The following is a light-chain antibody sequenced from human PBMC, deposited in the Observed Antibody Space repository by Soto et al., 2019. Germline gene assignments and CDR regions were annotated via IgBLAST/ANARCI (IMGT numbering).Light chain of an antibody. Sequence: EKVMTQSPAALSASAGERATLSCRASQSVNSNLAWYQQKAGQAPRLLLYGASTRATGIPARFSGSASGTEFTLTISRLQSEDSAVYYCQQYNDWPLTFGGGTKVEIK. V-gene: IGKV3-15*01. CDR2: GAS. J-gene: IGKJ4*01. CDR3: QQYNDWPLT. CDR1: QSVNSN.